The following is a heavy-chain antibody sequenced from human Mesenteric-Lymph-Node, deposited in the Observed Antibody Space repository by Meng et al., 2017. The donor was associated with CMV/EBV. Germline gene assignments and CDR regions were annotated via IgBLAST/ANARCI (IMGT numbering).Heavy chain of an antibody. D-gene: IGHD6-19*01. J-gene: IGHJ2*01. CDR1: GGSISICGYY. CDR3: ARDNSGWGWYFDL. V-gene: IGHV4-31*02. Sequence: SGGSISICGYYWTWIRQYPGKGLEWIGYIYYSGSTYYNPSLQSRLAISADTSKNQFSLKLNSVTAADTAVYYCARDNSGWGWYFDLWGRGSLVTVSS. CDR2: IYYSGST.